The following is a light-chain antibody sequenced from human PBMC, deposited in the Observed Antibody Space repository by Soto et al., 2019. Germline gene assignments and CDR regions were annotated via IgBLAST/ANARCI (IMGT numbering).Light chain of an antibody. V-gene: IGKV1-5*03. CDR2: KAS. CDR1: QSISSW. CDR3: QQYYSYWT. Sequence: DIPMTQYPSTLSASVGDRVIITCRASQSISSWLAWYQQKPGKAPKLLISKASNLESGVPSRFSGSGSGTEFTLTVSSLQPDDFATYYCQQYYSYWTFGQGTRWKSN. J-gene: IGKJ1*01.